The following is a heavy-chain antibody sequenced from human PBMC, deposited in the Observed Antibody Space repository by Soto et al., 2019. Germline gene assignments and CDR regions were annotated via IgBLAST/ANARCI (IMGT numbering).Heavy chain of an antibody. D-gene: IGHD3-10*01. J-gene: IGHJ3*01. Sequence: SEILSLTCTVSGDSTNSRRYYWGWIRQHPGKALEWIGYISYSGSTYYNPSLKSRVTISTDTSGNRFSLKLNSVTDADTAVYYCARRDSYYFAFDFWGQGAVVTVSS. V-gene: IGHV4-31*03. CDR2: ISYSGST. CDR3: ARRDSYYFAFDF. CDR1: GDSTNSRRYY.